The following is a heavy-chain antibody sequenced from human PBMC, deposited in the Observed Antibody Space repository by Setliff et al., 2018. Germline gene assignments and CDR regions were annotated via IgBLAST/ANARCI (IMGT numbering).Heavy chain of an antibody. CDR2: IKTQTEGGIT. D-gene: IGHD4-17*01. CDR1: GLTISNAW. Sequence: GGSLRLSCAASGLTISNAWMNWVRQAPGKGLEWVGRIKTQTEGGITDYPAPVKGRFTVSRDDSKNMLYLQMNSLRTEDTAVYYCTTSISEDYDYGENEGVYYYYYYMDVWGKGTTVTVSS. J-gene: IGHJ6*03. V-gene: IGHV3-15*07. CDR3: TTSISEDYDYGENEGVYYYYYYMDV.